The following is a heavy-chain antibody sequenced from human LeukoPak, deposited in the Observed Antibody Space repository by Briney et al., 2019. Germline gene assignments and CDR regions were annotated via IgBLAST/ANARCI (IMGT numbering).Heavy chain of an antibody. D-gene: IGHD3-9*01. CDR1: GFTFSNYA. CDR2: ISAGGVDT. Sequence: GGSLRLSCVASGFTFSNYAMTWVRQAPGKGLEWVSAISAGGVDTFYADSVRGRFTISRNNSKSTLYLQMNSLRAEDTAVYYCAAKEGLTGYLSGSFDYWGQGTLVTVSS. CDR3: AAKEGLTGYLSGSFDY. V-gene: IGHV3-23*01. J-gene: IGHJ4*02.